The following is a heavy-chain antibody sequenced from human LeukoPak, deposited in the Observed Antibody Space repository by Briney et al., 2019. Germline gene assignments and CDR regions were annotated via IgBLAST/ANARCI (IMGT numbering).Heavy chain of an antibody. D-gene: IGHD6-13*01. CDR3: ARHRYSVVYYFDY. Sequence: PSETLSLTCTVSGGSISSYYWSWIRQSAGKGLEWIGRISTSGSTNYNPSLKSRVTISVDTSKNQFSLKLSSVTAADTAVYYCARHRYSVVYYFDYWGQGTLVTVSS. CDR1: GGSISSYY. J-gene: IGHJ4*02. CDR2: ISTSGST. V-gene: IGHV4-4*07.